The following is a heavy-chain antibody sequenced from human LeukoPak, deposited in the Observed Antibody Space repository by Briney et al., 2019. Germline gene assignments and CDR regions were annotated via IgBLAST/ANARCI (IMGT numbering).Heavy chain of an antibody. J-gene: IGHJ4*02. V-gene: IGHV4-38-2*02. D-gene: IGHD4-17*01. CDR1: GYSISSGYY. Sequence: SETLSLTCTVSGYSISSGYYWGWIRQPPGKGLEWIGSIYHSGSTYYNPSLKSRVTISVDTSKNQFSLKLSSVTAADTAVYYCARVTDYGDLFDYWGQGTLVTVSS. CDR2: IYHSGST. CDR3: ARVTDYGDLFDY.